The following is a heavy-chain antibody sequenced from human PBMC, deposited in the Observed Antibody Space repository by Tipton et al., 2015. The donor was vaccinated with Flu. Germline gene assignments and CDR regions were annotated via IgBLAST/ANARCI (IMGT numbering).Heavy chain of an antibody. J-gene: IGHJ4*02. CDR1: GGSISSGTYY. CDR3: ARGRFYYDSGGYYLN. CDR2: IYTSGST. Sequence: TLSLTCTVSGGSISSGTYYWSWIRQPAGKGLEWIGRIYTSGSTDYNPSLKSRVTISVDTSKNQFSLKLSSVTAADTAVYYCARGRFYYDSGGYYLNWGPGTLVTVSS. V-gene: IGHV4-61*02. D-gene: IGHD3-22*01.